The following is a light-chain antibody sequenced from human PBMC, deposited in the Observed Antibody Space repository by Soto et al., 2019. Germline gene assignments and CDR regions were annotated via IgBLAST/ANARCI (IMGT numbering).Light chain of an antibody. CDR2: AAS. CDR3: QQSYSTPPT. J-gene: IGKJ1*01. Sequence: DIQMTQSPSSLCASVGDRVTITCRASQSISSYLNWYQQKPGKAPKLLIYAASSLQSGVPSRFSGSGSGTDFTLTISSLQPEDFATYYCQQSYSTPPTFGQGTKVDIK. CDR1: QSISSY. V-gene: IGKV1-39*01.